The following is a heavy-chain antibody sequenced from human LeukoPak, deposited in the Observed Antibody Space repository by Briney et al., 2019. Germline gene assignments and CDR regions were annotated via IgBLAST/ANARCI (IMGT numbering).Heavy chain of an antibody. CDR3: ARVLWELLNTHQNWFDP. D-gene: IGHD1-26*01. Sequence: PVKVSCKASGGTFSSYAMSWVRQAPGQGLEWMGGIIPIFGTANYAQKFQGRVTITADESTSTAYMELSSLRSEDTAVYYCARVLWELLNTHQNWFDPWGQGTLVTVSS. V-gene: IGHV1-69*13. CDR2: IIPIFGTA. CDR1: GGTFSSYA. J-gene: IGHJ5*02.